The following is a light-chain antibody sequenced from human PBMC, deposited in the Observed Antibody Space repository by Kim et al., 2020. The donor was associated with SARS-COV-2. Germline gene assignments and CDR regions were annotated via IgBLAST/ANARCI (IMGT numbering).Light chain of an antibody. CDR1: QNIDSY. Sequence: EIVLTQSPATLSLSPGERATLSCRASQNIDSYLAWYQQKPGQAPRLLIYDATNRATGIPARFSGSGSGTDFTLTISSLESEDFAVYYCQQRGDWPLTFGGGTKLEI. CDR3: QQRGDWPLT. CDR2: DAT. J-gene: IGKJ4*01. V-gene: IGKV3-11*01.